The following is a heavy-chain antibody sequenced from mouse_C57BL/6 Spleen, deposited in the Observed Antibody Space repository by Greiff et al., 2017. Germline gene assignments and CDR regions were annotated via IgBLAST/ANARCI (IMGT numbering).Heavy chain of an antibody. V-gene: IGHV1-80*01. CDR1: GYAFSSYW. J-gene: IGHJ4*01. CDR3: ARWGDYDNYAMDY. D-gene: IGHD2-4*01. Sequence: VKLMESGAELVKPGASVKISCKASGYAFSSYWMNWVKQRPGKGLEWIGQIYPGDGDTNYNGKFKGKATLTADKSSSTAYMQLSSLTSEDSAVYFCARWGDYDNYAMDYWGQGTSVTVSS. CDR2: IYPGDGDT.